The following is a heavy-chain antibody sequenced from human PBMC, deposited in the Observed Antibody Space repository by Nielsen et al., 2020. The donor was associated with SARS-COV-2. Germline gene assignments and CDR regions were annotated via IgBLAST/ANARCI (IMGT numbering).Heavy chain of an antibody. CDR3: ATGPVVAARGSWFDP. J-gene: IGHJ5*02. V-gene: IGHV1-18*01. Sequence: ASVKVSCKASGYTFTSYGISWVRQAPGQGLEWMGWISAYNGNTNYAQKFQGRVTMTEDTSTDTAYMELSSLRSEDTAVYYCATGPVVAARGSWFDPWGQGTLVTVSS. D-gene: IGHD2-15*01. CDR2: ISAYNGNT. CDR1: GYTFTSYG.